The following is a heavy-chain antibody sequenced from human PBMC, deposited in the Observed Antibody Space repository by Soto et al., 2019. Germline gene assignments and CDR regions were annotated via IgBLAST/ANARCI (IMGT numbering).Heavy chain of an antibody. CDR3: ARDGEHCSSTKCYLDY. Sequence: GASVKVSCKASGYTFINYYIHWMRQVPGQGPGWMGIINPLSGNTTYAQQFQGRVTMTRNTSISTAYMELSSLRSEDTAVYYCARDGEHCSSTKCYLDYWGQGALVTVSS. D-gene: IGHD2-2*01. V-gene: IGHV1-46*01. J-gene: IGHJ4*02. CDR1: GYTFINYY. CDR2: INPLSGNT.